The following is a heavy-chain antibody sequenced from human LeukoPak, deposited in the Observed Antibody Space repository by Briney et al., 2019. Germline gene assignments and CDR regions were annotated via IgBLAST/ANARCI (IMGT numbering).Heavy chain of an antibody. CDR3: ARHTRVTATIDY. J-gene: IGHJ4*02. D-gene: IGHD4-23*01. Sequence: SETLSLTCTVSGGSISSSSYYWGWIRQPPGKGLEWIGSIYYSGSTYYNPSLKSRVTISVDTSKNQFSLKLSSVTAANTAVYYCARHTRVTATIDYWGQGTLVTVSS. CDR1: GGSISSSSYY. CDR2: IYYSGST. V-gene: IGHV4-39*01.